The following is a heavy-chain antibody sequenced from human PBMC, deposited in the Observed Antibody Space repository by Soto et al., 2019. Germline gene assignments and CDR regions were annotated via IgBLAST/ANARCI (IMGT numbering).Heavy chain of an antibody. CDR2: ISDDGFNK. D-gene: IGHD5-18*01. CDR1: GFTFSSYA. V-gene: IGHV3-30-3*01. CDR3: ARGIHVETAMYLGMDV. Sequence: PWGSLRFPGAACGFTFSSYAMHWVRQAPGKRLEGVAVISDDGFNKYCVIDVKGRFFISRVKTKNPLDMQMNSLRAEDTDAYSCARGIHVETAMYLGMDVWGQGTTVTVS. J-gene: IGHJ6*02.